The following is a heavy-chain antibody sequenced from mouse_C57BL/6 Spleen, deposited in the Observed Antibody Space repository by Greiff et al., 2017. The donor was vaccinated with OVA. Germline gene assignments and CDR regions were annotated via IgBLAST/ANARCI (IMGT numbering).Heavy chain of an antibody. V-gene: IGHV6-3*01. Sequence: EVQLVESGGGLVQPGGSMKLSCVASGFTFSNYWMNWVRQSPEKGLEWVAQIRLKSDNYATHYAESVKGRFTISRDDSKSSVYLQMNNLRAEDTGIYYCTEGPFTAQATGDYYAMDYWGQGTSVTVSS. CDR2: IRLKSDNYAT. CDR1: GFTFSNYW. D-gene: IGHD3-2*02. J-gene: IGHJ4*01. CDR3: TEGPFTAQATGDYYAMDY.